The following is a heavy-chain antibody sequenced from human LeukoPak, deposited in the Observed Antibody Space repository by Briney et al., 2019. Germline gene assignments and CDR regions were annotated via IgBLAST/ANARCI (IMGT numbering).Heavy chain of an antibody. J-gene: IGHJ6*03. V-gene: IGHV4-34*01. Sequence: TSETLSLTCAVYGGSFSGYYWSWIRQPPGKGLEWIGEINHSGSTNYNPSLKSRVTISVDTSKNQFSLKLSSVTAADTAVYYCARHYYYYYMDVWGKGTTVTISS. CDR3: ARHYYYYYMDV. CDR1: GGSFSGYY. CDR2: INHSGST.